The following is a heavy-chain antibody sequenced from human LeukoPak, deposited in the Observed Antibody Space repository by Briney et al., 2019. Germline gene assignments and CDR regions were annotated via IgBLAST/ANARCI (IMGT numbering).Heavy chain of an antibody. V-gene: IGHV4-4*02. CDR1: GGSISSSNW. CDR3: ASTRYSDYYDY. CDR2: IYHSGST. D-gene: IGHD4-11*01. Sequence: SETLSLTCAVSGGSISSSNWWSWVRQPPGKGLEWIGEIYHSGSTNYNSSLKSRVTISVDKSKNQFSLKLTSVTAADTAVYYCASTRYSDYYDYWGQGTLVTVSS. J-gene: IGHJ4*02.